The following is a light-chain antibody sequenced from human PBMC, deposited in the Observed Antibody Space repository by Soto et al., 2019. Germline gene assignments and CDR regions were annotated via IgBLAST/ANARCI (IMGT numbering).Light chain of an antibody. CDR2: DAS. CDR3: QQYTGPPTT. CDR1: QSVGSY. V-gene: IGKV3-11*01. J-gene: IGKJ5*01. Sequence: IVLTQSPATLSLSPGERATLSCRASQSVGSYLAWYQHKPGQAPRLLIYDASTRATGIPARFSGSGSGTDFTLTISGLEPEDSAVYFCQQYTGPPTTFGQGTRLEIK.